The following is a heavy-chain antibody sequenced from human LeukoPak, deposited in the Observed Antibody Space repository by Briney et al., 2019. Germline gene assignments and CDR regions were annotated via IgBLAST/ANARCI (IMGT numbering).Heavy chain of an antibody. D-gene: IGHD1-26*01. CDR2: ISGSGVST. J-gene: IGHJ4*02. V-gene: IGHV3-23*01. CDR3: ARSGSGSSWYYFDY. CDR1: GFTFSSYA. Sequence: GGPLRLSCAASGFTFSSYAMSWVRQAPGKGLEWVSAISGSGVSTYYADSVKGRFTISRDNSKNTLYLQMNSLRAEDTAVYYCARSGSGSSWYYFDYWGQGTLVTVSS.